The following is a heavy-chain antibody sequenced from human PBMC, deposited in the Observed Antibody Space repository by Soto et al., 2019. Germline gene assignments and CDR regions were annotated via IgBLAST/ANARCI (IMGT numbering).Heavy chain of an antibody. J-gene: IGHJ4*02. D-gene: IGHD6-13*01. Sequence: PSETLSLTCTVSGGSISSGGYYWSWIRQPPGKVLEWIGYIYYSWSTNYNPSLKSRVTISVDTSKNQFSLKLSSATAADTAVYYCAGRYSSSFDYWGQGTLVTVSS. V-gene: IGHV4-61*08. CDR2: IYYSWST. CDR3: AGRYSSSFDY. CDR1: GGSISSGGYY.